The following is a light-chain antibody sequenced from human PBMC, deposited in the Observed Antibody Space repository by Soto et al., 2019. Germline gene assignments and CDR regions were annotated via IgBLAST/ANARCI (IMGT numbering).Light chain of an antibody. J-gene: IGLJ2*01. V-gene: IGLV2-8*01. CDR1: KSDIGVYDF. Sequence: QSALTQPPSASGSPGQSVTISCTGTKSDIGVYDFVSWYQHHPGKAPRLIIYEVVQRPSGVPDRFSGSKSGNTASLTVSVLQAEDEADYYCSSYEASNTVVFGGGTKVTVL. CDR2: EVV. CDR3: SSYEASNTVV.